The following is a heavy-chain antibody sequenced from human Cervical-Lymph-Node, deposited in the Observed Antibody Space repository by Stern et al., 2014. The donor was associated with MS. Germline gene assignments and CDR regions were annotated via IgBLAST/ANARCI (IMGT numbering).Heavy chain of an antibody. V-gene: IGHV2-5*02. Sequence: ESGPTLVKPTQTLTLTCTFSGFSLSTSGVGVGWIRQPPGKALEWLALIYWDDDKRHSPSLKRRLTINKGNSKNQVVLTMTNRDPVDTATYYCAHRRLKRGWFDPWGQGTLVTVSS. CDR2: IYWDDDK. CDR1: GFSLSTSGVG. J-gene: IGHJ5*02. CDR3: AHRRLKRGWFDP. D-gene: IGHD3-10*01.